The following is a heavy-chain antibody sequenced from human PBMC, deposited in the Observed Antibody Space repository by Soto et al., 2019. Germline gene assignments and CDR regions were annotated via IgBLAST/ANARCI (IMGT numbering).Heavy chain of an antibody. V-gene: IGHV4-59*01. J-gene: IGHJ4*02. CDR3: ARGNLAITRTGTRYDFDY. D-gene: IGHD3-9*01. CDR1: GDSISSYY. Sequence: QVQLQESGPRLVKPSETLSLTCTVSGDSISSYYWTWIRHTPGKGLEYIGYIYYSGRTYYNASLKSRDTISVDTSKNPTTLKLISVTAANTAVYYCARGNLAITRTGTRYDFDYWGQGTLVTVSS. CDR2: IYYSGRT.